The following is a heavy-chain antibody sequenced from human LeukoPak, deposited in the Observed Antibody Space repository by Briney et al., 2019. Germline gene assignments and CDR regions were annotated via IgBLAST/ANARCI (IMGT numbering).Heavy chain of an antibody. Sequence: PGGSLRLSCAASGFTFSSYAMHWVRQAPGKGLEWVAVISYDGSKKYFADSVKGRFTISRDNAKNSLYLQMDSLRAEDTAVYYCARDNGPDTVTPEGFDYWGQGTLVTVSS. D-gene: IGHD4-17*01. CDR2: ISYDGSKK. CDR1: GFTFSSYA. J-gene: IGHJ4*02. CDR3: ARDNGPDTVTPEGFDY. V-gene: IGHV3-30-3*01.